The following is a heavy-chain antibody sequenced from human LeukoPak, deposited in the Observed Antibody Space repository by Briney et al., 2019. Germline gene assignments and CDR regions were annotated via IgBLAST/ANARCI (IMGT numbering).Heavy chain of an antibody. CDR1: GGTFSSYA. CDR3: ARERLERRPYYFDY. V-gene: IGHV1-69*05. D-gene: IGHD1-1*01. J-gene: IGHJ4*02. Sequence: SVKVSCKASGGTFSSYAIGWVRQAPGQGLEWMGRIIPIFGTANYAQKFQGRVTITTDESTSTAYMELSSLRSEDTAVYYCARERLERRPYYFDYWGQGTLVTVSS. CDR2: IIPIFGTA.